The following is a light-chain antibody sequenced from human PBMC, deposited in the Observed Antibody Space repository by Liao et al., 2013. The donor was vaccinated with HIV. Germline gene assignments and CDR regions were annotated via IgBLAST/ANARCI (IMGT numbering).Light chain of an antibody. V-gene: IGLV3-21*04. Sequence: SYELTQPPSVSVAPGKTGSITCGGNNIGSKSVHWYRQKPGQAPVLVIYYDSDRPSGIPERFSGSNSGNTATLTISRVEAGDEADYYCQVWDSDSDHPSVVFGGGTKLTVL. J-gene: IGLJ2*01. CDR2: YDS. CDR1: NIGSKS. CDR3: QVWDSDSDHPSVV.